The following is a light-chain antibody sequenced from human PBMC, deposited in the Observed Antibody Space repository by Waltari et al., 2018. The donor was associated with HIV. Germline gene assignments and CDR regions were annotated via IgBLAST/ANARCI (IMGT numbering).Light chain of an antibody. CDR1: SSTIGTGYA. J-gene: IGLJ2*01. CDR3: QSYDISLSASVV. Sequence: QSMLTQPPSVSGAPGQRVTISCPGSSSTIGTGYAVHWYQQVPGTAPKLLISGNNNRPSGVPDRFSASKSDTSASLTISGLQAEDEADYFCQSYDISLSASVVFGGGTKLTVL. CDR2: GNN. V-gene: IGLV1-40*01.